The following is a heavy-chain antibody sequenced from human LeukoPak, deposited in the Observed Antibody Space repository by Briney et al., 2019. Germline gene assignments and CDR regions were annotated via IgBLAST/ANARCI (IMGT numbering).Heavy chain of an antibody. Sequence: AASVTVSCMDSGGTFSIYAISWVQQPPGQGVEWMGGIIPVFGTANHAQKLQGRVTITADESTSRAYMELSRLRSEDTAVYYCANRDSSGSWFDPWGQGTLVTVSS. CDR3: ANRDSSGSWFDP. CDR1: GGTFSIYA. D-gene: IGHD3-22*01. CDR2: IIPVFGTA. J-gene: IGHJ5*02. V-gene: IGHV1-69*13.